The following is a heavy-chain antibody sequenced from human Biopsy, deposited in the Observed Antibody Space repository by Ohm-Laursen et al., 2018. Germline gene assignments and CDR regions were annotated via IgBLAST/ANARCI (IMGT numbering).Heavy chain of an antibody. CDR3: AKQWSYYESFTQHYRGDFDY. D-gene: IGHD3-16*01. J-gene: IGHJ4*02. Sequence: TLSLTCSVSGGSISSSYWSWIRQPPGKGLEWIGYISCSGSTSYNPSLKSRVTISANTSKNQLSLTLISLTAADTAVYFCAKQWSYYESFTQHYRGDFDYWGQGTLVIVSS. V-gene: IGHV4-59*08. CDR1: GGSISSSY. CDR2: ISCSGST.